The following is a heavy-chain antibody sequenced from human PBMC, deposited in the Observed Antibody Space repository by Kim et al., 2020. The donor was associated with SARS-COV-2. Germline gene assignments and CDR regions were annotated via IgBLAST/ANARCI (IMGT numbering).Heavy chain of an antibody. J-gene: IGHJ3*02. V-gene: IGHV5-51*01. D-gene: IGHD3-22*01. Sequence: GESLKISCKGSGYSFTSYWIGWVRQMPGKGLELMGIIYPGDSDTRYSPSFQGQVTISADKSISTAYLQWSSLKASDTAMYYCARRGAEYYYDSSGARNAFDIWGQGTMVTVSS. CDR3: ARRGAEYYYDSSGARNAFDI. CDR1: GYSFTSYW. CDR2: IYPGDSDT.